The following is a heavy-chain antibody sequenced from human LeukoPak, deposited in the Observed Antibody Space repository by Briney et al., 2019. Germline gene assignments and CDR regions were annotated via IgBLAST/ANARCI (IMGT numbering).Heavy chain of an antibody. J-gene: IGHJ3*02. CDR3: AKSMIRGVNDAFDI. CDR2: ISVSGDST. Sequence: GGSLRLSCAASGFTFSSYGMSWVRQAPGKGLEWVSGISVSGDSTYYADSVKGRFTISRDNSKNTLYLQMNSLRAEDTAVYYCAKSMIRGVNDAFDIWGQGTVVTVSS. D-gene: IGHD3-10*01. V-gene: IGHV3-23*01. CDR1: GFTFSSYG.